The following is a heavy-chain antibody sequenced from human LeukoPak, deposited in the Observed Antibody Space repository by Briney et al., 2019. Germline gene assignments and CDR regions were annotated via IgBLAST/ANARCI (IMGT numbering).Heavy chain of an antibody. CDR2: IYYSGRT. Sequence: PSQTLSLTCTVSGGSIGSGDYYWSWIRQPPGKGLEWIGYIYYSGRTHNNPPLKSRVTISVDTSKNQFSLKLTSVTAADTAVYYCARVDSSWYYFDYWGQGTLVTVSS. CDR3: ARVDSSWYYFDY. D-gene: IGHD6-13*01. J-gene: IGHJ4*02. V-gene: IGHV4-30-4*01. CDR1: GGSIGSGDYY.